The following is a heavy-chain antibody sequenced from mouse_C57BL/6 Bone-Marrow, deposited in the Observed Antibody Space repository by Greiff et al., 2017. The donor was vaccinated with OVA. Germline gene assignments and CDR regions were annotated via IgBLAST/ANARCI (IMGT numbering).Heavy chain of an antibody. CDR3: ARRGDGSSFNYFDY. CDR1: GYTFTSYW. D-gene: IGHD1-1*01. CDR2: IDPSDSYT. J-gene: IGHJ2*01. V-gene: IGHV1-69*01. Sequence: QVQLQQPGAELVMPGASVKLSCKASGYTFTSYWMHWVKQRPGQGLEWIGEIDPSDSYTNYNQKFKGKSTLTVDKSSSTAYMQLSSLTSEDSAVHYCARRGDGSSFNYFDYWGQGTTLTVS.